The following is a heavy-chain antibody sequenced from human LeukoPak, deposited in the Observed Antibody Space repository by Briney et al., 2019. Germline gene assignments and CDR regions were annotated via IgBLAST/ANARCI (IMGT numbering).Heavy chain of an antibody. Sequence: ASVKVSCKASGYTFTSYGISWVRQAPGQRLEWMGWINAGNGNTKYSQKFQGRVTITRDTSASTAYMELSSLRSEDTAVYYCARDDLGYYYYYGMDVWGQGTTVTVSS. CDR2: INAGNGNT. J-gene: IGHJ6*02. CDR3: ARDDLGYYYYYGMDV. CDR1: GYTFTSYG. V-gene: IGHV1-3*01.